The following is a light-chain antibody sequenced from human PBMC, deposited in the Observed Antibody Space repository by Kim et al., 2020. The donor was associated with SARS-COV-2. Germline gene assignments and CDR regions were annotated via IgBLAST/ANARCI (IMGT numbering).Light chain of an antibody. CDR1: SSNVGAYNL. J-gene: IGLJ2*01. V-gene: IGLV2-14*03. CDR2: DVS. CDR3: TSYTRSDTWV. Sequence: GQTVTISCTGTSSNVGAYNLVSWYQQHPGKAPNFMIHDVSQRPSGVSNRFSGSKSGNTASLTISGLQAEDEADYYCTSYTRSDTWVFGGGTQPTVL.